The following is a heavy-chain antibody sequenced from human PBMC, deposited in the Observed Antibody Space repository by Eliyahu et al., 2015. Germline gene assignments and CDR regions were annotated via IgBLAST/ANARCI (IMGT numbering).Heavy chain of an antibody. CDR2: IYYSGAT. J-gene: IGHJ4*02. CDR3: ARANNFDY. CDR1: GYSISSGYH. V-gene: IGHV4-38-2*01. Sequence: QVQLQESGPGLVKPSETLSLTCDVSGYSISSGYHWGWIRQSPGKGLEWIGTIYYSGATYYNPSLKSRVTISVDMSKNQFSLKLISVTAADTAFYYCARANNFDYWGQGTLVTVPS.